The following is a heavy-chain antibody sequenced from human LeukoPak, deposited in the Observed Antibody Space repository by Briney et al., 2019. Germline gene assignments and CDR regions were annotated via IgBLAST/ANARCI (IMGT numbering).Heavy chain of an antibody. CDR3: ARGLLFSWFDP. Sequence: PSETLSLTCTVSGGSISSGGYYWSWIRQHPGKGLEWIGYIYYSGSTYYNPSLKSRVAISVDTSKNQFSLKLSSVTAADTAVYYCARGLLFSWFDPWGQGTLVTVSS. V-gene: IGHV4-31*03. J-gene: IGHJ5*02. D-gene: IGHD2-21*02. CDR1: GGSISSGGYY. CDR2: IYYSGST.